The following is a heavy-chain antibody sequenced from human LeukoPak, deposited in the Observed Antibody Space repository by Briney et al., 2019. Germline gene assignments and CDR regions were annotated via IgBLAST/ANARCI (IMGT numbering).Heavy chain of an antibody. CDR2: ISYDGSNK. V-gene: IGHV3-30*03. CDR3: ARETTVTPETRRFDY. Sequence: GGSLRLSWAASGFTFSSYAMHWVRQAPGKGLEWVAVISYDGSNKYYADSVKGRFTISRDNSKNTLYLQMNSLRAEDAAVYYCARETTVTPETRRFDYWGQGTLVTVSS. CDR1: GFTFSSYA. D-gene: IGHD4-17*01. J-gene: IGHJ4*02.